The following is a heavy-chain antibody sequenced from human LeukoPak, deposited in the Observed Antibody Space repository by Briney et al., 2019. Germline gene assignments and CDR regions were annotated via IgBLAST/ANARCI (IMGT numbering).Heavy chain of an antibody. D-gene: IGHD3-10*01. Sequence: SETLSLTCTVSGGSISRTSYYWGWIRQPPGKGLEWIGVISYSANTYYNPSLKSRVTISVDTSKTQFSLKLTSVTAADTAVYYCGRVILGEAKSPIDCWGQGTLVTVSS. J-gene: IGHJ4*02. CDR1: GGSISRTSYY. V-gene: IGHV4-39*01. CDR3: GRVILGEAKSPIDC. CDR2: ISYSANT.